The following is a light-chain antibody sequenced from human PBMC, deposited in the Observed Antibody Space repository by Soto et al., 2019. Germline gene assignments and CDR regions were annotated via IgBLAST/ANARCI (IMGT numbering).Light chain of an antibody. J-gene: IGKJ5*01. CDR2: GAS. CDR1: QSLSGNY. V-gene: IGKV3-20*01. CDR3: QQYGHSPIT. Sequence: EIVLTQSPGTLSLSPGERVTLSCRASQSLSGNYLAWYQQKPGQAPKFLIYGASNRATDIPDRFSGGGSGTDFALTISRLEPEDSAVYYCQQYGHSPITFGQGTRLEIK.